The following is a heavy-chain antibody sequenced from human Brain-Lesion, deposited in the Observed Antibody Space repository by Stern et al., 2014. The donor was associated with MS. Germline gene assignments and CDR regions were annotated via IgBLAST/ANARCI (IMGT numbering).Heavy chain of an antibody. D-gene: IGHD5-18*01. CDR1: GGSISSGSDY. J-gene: IGHJ4*02. V-gene: IGHV4-61*02. CDR3: ASGYRIFDY. CDR2: IHASGGA. Sequence: VQLVESGPGLVKPSQTLSLTCTVSGGSISSGSDYWSWIRPPAGKGLEWIGRIHASGGAFYPPSLKSRVTISTDTSMNQFSLELNSATAADTAIYYCASGYRIFDYWGQGILVTVSS.